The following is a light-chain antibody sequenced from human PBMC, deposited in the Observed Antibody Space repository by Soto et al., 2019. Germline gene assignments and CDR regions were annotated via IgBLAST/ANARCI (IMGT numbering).Light chain of an antibody. V-gene: IGKV1-39*01. Sequence: DIQMTQSPASLAASLGDRITISCRASQTISNYLHWYHQKPGESPKILIYGASTLQSVVPSSVSVSGSGTEFTLSISSLQPEDFGTYYCQQSYNVPFTFGPGTKV. CDR2: GAS. J-gene: IGKJ3*01. CDR3: QQSYNVPFT. CDR1: QTISNY.